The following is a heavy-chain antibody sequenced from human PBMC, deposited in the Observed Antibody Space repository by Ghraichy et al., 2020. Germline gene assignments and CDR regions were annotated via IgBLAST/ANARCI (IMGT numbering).Heavy chain of an antibody. CDR1: GGSISSGSYY. CDR3: ARDYFGSGSYYRAGFDI. V-gene: IGHV4-61*02. CDR2: IYTSGST. J-gene: IGHJ3*02. D-gene: IGHD3-10*01. Sequence: TLSLTCTVSGGSISSGSYYWSWIRQPAGKAPEWIGRIYTSGSTNYNPSLKCRVTISVDTSKNQFSLKLSSVTAADTAVYYCARDYFGSGSYYRAGFDIWGQGTMVTVSS.